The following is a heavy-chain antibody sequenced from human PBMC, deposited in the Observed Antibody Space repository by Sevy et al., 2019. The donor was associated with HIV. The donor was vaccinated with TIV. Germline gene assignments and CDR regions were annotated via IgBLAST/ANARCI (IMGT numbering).Heavy chain of an antibody. Sequence: GRSLRLSCAASGFTFRNYAMNWVRQAPGKGLERVALISYDGKNKYYSESVKDRFTISRDNSQNTLYLQMTSLRPEDSAVYYCAREGQLWFVYYFDYWGQGALVTVSS. D-gene: IGHD3-10*01. J-gene: IGHJ4*02. V-gene: IGHV3-30*04. CDR1: GFTFRNYA. CDR3: AREGQLWFVYYFDY. CDR2: ISYDGKNK.